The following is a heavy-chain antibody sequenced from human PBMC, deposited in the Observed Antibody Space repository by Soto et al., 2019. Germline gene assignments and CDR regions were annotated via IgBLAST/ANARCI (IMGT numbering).Heavy chain of an antibody. D-gene: IGHD3-3*01. CDR1: GFSFTHTW. J-gene: IGHJ6*02. CDR2: IFPSYSDT. V-gene: IGHV5-51*01. Sequence: PGESLKISCTCSGFSFTHTWISWVRQMPVKGLEFMGIIFPSYSDTRYSPSFQGHVTISSYNSISTSYLQLNSLKASYTAVYYFARRNGAIVGVAQYDMDVWGQGTTVTVS. CDR3: ARRNGAIVGVAQYDMDV.